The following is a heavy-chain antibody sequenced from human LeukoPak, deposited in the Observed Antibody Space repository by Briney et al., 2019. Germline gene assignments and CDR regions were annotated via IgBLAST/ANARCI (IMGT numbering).Heavy chain of an antibody. CDR3: AKRNYDSSVFDY. CDR2: ISSSGSTI. V-gene: IGHV3-48*03. CDR1: GFTFSSYE. Sequence: GGSLRLSCAASGFTFSSYEMNWVRQAPGKGLEWVSYISSSGSTIYYADSVKGRFTISRDNSKNTLYLQMNSLRAEDTAVYYCAKRNYDSSVFDYWGQGTLVTVSS. D-gene: IGHD3-22*01. J-gene: IGHJ4*02.